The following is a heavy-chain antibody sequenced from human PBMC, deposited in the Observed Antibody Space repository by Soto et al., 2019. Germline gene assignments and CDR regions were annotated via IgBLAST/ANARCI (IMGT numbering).Heavy chain of an antibody. CDR3: AKPHVPYFYYGVDV. CDR2: ISDSGDTT. J-gene: IGHJ6*02. CDR1: GFTFSSYG. Sequence: EVQLLESGGGLVQAGGSLRLSCAASGFTFSSYGMNWVRQAPGKGLEWVSGISDSGDTTYYADSVKGRFTISRDNSKNTLYLQMSSLRAEDTALYYCAKPHVPYFYYGVDVWGHGTTVTVSS. V-gene: IGHV3-23*01. D-gene: IGHD3-16*01.